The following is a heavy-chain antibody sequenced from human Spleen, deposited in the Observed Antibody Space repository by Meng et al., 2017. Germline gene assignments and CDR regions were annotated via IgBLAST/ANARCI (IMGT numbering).Heavy chain of an antibody. CDR1: GGSVSSGSYY. CDR3: ARDYTGTLDS. D-gene: IGHD1-1*01. V-gene: IGHV4-61*01. J-gene: IGHJ4*02. CDR2: IYYTGST. Sequence: QGQLQGSGPGLVRPSETLSLTCPVSGGSVSSGSYYWSWIRQPPGKGLEWIGYIYYTGSTKYNPSLKSRVTISVDTSKNQFFLELNSVTAADTAVYHCARDYTGTLDSWGQGTLVTVSS.